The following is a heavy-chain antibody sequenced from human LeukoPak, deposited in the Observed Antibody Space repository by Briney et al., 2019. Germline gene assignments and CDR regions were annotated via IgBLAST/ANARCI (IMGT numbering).Heavy chain of an antibody. CDR3: ARDLNEYCNADGCLSPPDY. Sequence: GASVKVSCKTSGYTFTGYYLHWVRKAPGQGFEWMGWINPTSGGTNYAQKFQGRVTMTRDTSISTAYVELSSLRSDDTAMYYCARDLNEYCNADGCLSPPDYWGQGTLVTVSS. V-gene: IGHV1-2*02. CDR2: INPTSGGT. D-gene: IGHD2/OR15-2a*01. CDR1: GYTFTGYY. J-gene: IGHJ4*02.